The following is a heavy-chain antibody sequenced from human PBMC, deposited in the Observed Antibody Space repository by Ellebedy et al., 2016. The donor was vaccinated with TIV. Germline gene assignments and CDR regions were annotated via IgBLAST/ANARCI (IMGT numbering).Heavy chain of an antibody. J-gene: IGHJ4*02. V-gene: IGHV3-33*01. Sequence: GGSLRLXCAASGFMFSRYGMHWVRQPPGEGLERLAVILNDGSKEYYADSVKGRFIISRDNTKNTLYLQMNSLRAEDTAVYYCARDDDGLQNLFDYWGQGTLVTVSS. D-gene: IGHD1-14*01. CDR2: ILNDGSKE. CDR1: GFMFSRYG. CDR3: ARDDDGLQNLFDY.